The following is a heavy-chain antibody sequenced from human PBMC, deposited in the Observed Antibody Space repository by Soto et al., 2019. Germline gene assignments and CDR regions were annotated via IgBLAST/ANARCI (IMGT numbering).Heavy chain of an antibody. CDR3: ATAISSPFSNFDY. D-gene: IGHD2-2*01. J-gene: IGHJ4*02. Sequence: EVQLEQSGGDLVQPGGSLRLSCVASGFTFSTYWMTWVRQAPGMGLEWVAGIKEDASEELYVDSVKGRFSVSRDNAKNSLYLQLNSLSAEDTAVYYCATAISSPFSNFDYWGQGSLVTVSS. V-gene: IGHV3-7*01. CDR1: GFTFSTYW. CDR2: IKEDASEE.